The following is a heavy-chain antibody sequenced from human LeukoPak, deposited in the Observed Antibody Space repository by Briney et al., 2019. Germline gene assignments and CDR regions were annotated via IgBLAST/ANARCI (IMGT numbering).Heavy chain of an antibody. CDR3: ARDFYDSSDYYYWSP. CDR2: IGTDGGGT. D-gene: IGHD3-22*01. CDR1: GFTFSNYA. V-gene: IGHV3-64*04. Sequence: GGSLRLSCSASGFTFSNYAIHWVRQAPGKGLEYVSAIGTDGGGTYYADSVKGRSTISRDNAKNSLYLQMNSLRAEDTAVYYCARDFYDSSDYYYWSPWGQGTLVTVSS. J-gene: IGHJ5*02.